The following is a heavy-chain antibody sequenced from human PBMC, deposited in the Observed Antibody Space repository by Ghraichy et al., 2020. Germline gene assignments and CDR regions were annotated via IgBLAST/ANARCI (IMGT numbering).Heavy chain of an antibody. Sequence: ETLSLTCAASGFTFSSYAMSWVRQAPGKGLEWVSAISGSGGSTYYADSVKGRFTISRDNSKNTLYLQMNSLRAEDTAVYYCAKDSSMIVVVNAFDIWGQGTMVTVSS. CDR1: GFTFSSYA. CDR3: AKDSSMIVVVNAFDI. J-gene: IGHJ3*02. CDR2: ISGSGGST. D-gene: IGHD3-22*01. V-gene: IGHV3-23*01.